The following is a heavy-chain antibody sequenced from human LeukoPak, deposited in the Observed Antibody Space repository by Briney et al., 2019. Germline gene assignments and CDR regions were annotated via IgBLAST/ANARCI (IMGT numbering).Heavy chain of an antibody. J-gene: IGHJ4*02. CDR3: ARDAVLLWFGEFVDY. CDR1: GFTFSNFW. V-gene: IGHV3-7*01. D-gene: IGHD3-10*01. CDR2: IKQDGDET. Sequence: GGSLRLSCAASGFTFSNFWMSWVRQAPGKGPEWVANIKQDGDETYYLDSVKGRFTVSRDNAKNSLYLQMNTLRAEDTAVYYCARDAVLLWFGEFVDYWGQGTLVTVSS.